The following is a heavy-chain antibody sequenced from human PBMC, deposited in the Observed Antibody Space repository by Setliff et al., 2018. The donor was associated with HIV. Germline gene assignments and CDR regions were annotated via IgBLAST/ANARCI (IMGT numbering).Heavy chain of an antibody. D-gene: IGHD3-22*01. CDR1: GFTFSSCW. CDR2: IKQDGSEK. J-gene: IGHJ4*02. Sequence: GGSLRLSCAASGFTFSSCWVTWVRQGPGKGLEWVANIKQDGSEKYYVDSVKSRFTISRDNGKNSLYLQMNSLRAEDTAVYYCARDPGGDTSGYLIYYYDYWGQGTLVTVSS. CDR3: ARDPGGDTSGYLIYYYDY. V-gene: IGHV3-7*01.